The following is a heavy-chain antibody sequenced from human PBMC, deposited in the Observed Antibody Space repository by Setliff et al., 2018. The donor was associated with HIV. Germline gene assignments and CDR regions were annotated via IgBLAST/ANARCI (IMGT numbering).Heavy chain of an antibody. CDR1: GDSISSGSYY. Sequence: LSLTCSVSGDSISSGSYYWSWIRLPAGKGLEWIGQIHTTGSTNYNPSLESRLTISIDTSKNQFSLKLNSVTATDTAVYYCARRTFGSGRLDPWGQGTLVTVSS. CDR3: ARRTFGSGRLDP. V-gene: IGHV4-61*09. D-gene: IGHD3-16*01. J-gene: IGHJ5*02. CDR2: IHTTGST.